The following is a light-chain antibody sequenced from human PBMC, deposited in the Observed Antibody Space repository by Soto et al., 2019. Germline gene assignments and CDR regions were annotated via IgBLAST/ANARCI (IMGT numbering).Light chain of an antibody. Sequence: QSVLTQPPSASGTPGQRVTISCSGSSSNIGTNTVSWYQHLPGTAPKLLIYNNNQRPSGVPDRFSGSKSGTSASLAISGLQSEDEADYSCAAWDDSLSGHFVFGTGTKVTVL. CDR3: AAWDDSLSGHFV. V-gene: IGLV1-44*01. J-gene: IGLJ1*01. CDR1: SSNIGTNT. CDR2: NNN.